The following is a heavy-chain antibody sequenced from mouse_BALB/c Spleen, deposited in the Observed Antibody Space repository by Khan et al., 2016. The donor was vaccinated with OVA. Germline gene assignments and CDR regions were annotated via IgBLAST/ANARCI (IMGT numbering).Heavy chain of an antibody. V-gene: IGHV1S81*02. Sequence: QVQLQQSGAELVKAGASVKMSCKASGYTFTSYWMHWVKQRLGQGLEWFAETNPTNGRTYYNEKFKSKATLTVDKSSSTAHMLLSCPTSVDSAVYDWARIKKIVAAYFDYWSQGTTLTVSS. CDR1: GYTFTSYW. CDR3: ARIKKIVAAYFDY. CDR2: TNPTNGRT. D-gene: IGHD1-1*01. J-gene: IGHJ2*01.